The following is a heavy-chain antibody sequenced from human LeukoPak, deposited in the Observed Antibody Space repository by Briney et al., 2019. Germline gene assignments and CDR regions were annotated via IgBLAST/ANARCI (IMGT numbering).Heavy chain of an antibody. CDR3: ARDQHDSSGYAHFDY. J-gene: IGHJ4*02. V-gene: IGHV4-30-4*08. D-gene: IGHD3-22*01. Sequence: SETLSLTCAVYGGSFSGYYWSWIRQPPGKGLEWIGYIYYSGSTYYNPSLKSRVTISVDTSKNQFSLKLSSVTAADTAVYYCARDQHDSSGYAHFDYWGQGTLVTVSS. CDR1: GGSFSGYY. CDR2: IYYSGST.